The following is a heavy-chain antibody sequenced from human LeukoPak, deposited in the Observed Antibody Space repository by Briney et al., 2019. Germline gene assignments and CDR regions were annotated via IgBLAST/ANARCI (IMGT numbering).Heavy chain of an antibody. Sequence: SVKVSCKASGGTFSSYAISWVRQAPGQGLEWMGGIIPIFGTANYAQKFQGRVTITADESTGTAYMELSSLRSEDTAVYYCARDKLTNYDFWSGYDYWGQGTLVTVSS. CDR3: ARDKLTNYDFWSGYDY. CDR1: GGTFSSYA. CDR2: IIPIFGTA. J-gene: IGHJ4*02. V-gene: IGHV1-69*13. D-gene: IGHD3-3*01.